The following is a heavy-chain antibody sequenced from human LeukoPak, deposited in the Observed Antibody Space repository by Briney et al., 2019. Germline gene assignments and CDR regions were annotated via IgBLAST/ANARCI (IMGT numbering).Heavy chain of an antibody. CDR2: ISSSSSYI. V-gene: IGHV3-21*01. Sequence: TGGSLRLSCAASGFTFSSYSMNWVRQAPGKGLEWVSSISSSSSYIYYADSVKGRFTISRDNAKNSLYLQMNSLRAEDTAVYYCARDLVGVKDYWGQGTLVTVSS. CDR1: GFTFSSYS. D-gene: IGHD1-26*01. CDR3: ARDLVGVKDY. J-gene: IGHJ4*02.